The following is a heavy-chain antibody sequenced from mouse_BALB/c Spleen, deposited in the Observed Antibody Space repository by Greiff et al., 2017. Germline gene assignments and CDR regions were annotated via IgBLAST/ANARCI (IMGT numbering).Heavy chain of an antibody. Sequence: DVQLVESGGGLVQPGGSLKLSCAASGFTFSSYGMSWVRQTPDKRLELVATINSNGGSTYYPDSVKGRFTISRDNAKNTLYLQMSSLKSEDTAMYYCARKGLYYPAMDYWGQGTSVTVSS. CDR3: ARKGLYYPAMDY. CDR2: INSNGGST. V-gene: IGHV5-6-3*01. CDR1: GFTFSSYG. D-gene: IGHD2-1*01. J-gene: IGHJ4*01.